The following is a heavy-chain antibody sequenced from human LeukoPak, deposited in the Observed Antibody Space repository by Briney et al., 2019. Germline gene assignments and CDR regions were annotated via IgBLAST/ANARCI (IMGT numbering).Heavy chain of an antibody. CDR3: ARAGNSSSWYSRYYYYMDV. D-gene: IGHD6-13*01. Sequence: SQTLSLTCTVSGGSISSGSYYWSWIRQPAGKGLEWIGRIYTSGSTNYNPSLKSRVTISVDTSKNQFSLKLSSVTAADTAVYYCARAGNSSSWYSRYYYYMDVWGKGTTVTVSS. CDR2: IYTSGST. CDR1: GGSISSGSYY. V-gene: IGHV4-61*02. J-gene: IGHJ6*03.